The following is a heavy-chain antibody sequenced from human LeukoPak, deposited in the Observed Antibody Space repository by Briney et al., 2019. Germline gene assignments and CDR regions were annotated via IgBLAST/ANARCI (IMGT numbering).Heavy chain of an antibody. V-gene: IGHV4-59*01. CDR3: AREDPRTKVPEGMDV. Sequence: SETLSLTCTVSGGSISHYYWSWIRQPPGKGLEWIGYIYYSGTTNYNPSLKSRVTISVDTSKNQLSLKLNSVTAADTAVYYCAREDPRTKVPEGMDVWGQGTTVTVSS. CDR2: IYYSGTT. CDR1: GGSISHYY. D-gene: IGHD4/OR15-4a*01. J-gene: IGHJ6*02.